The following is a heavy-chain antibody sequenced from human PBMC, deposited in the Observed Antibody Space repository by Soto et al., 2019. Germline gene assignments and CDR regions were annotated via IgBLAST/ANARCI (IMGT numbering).Heavy chain of an antibody. CDR2: IYFTGRT. CDR3: ARDLVAIGGRVYAFDL. D-gene: IGHD2-21*01. CDR1: GDSVSSGSHH. Sequence: QVQLQESGPGLVRPSETLSLTCTVAGDSVSSGSHHWNWIRQAPGKGLEWIGYIYFTGRTNHNPSMKSGVTISVDASKNHLALNLTSVAASDTAGYYCARDLVAIGGRVYAFDLWGQGTMVTVSS. V-gene: IGHV4-61*03. J-gene: IGHJ3*01.